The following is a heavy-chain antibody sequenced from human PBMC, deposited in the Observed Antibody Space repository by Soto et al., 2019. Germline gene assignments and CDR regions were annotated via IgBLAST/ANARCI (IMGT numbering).Heavy chain of an antibody. D-gene: IGHD3-3*01. Sequence: QVQLQESGPGLVKPSQTLSLTCTVSGGSISSGDYYWSWIRQPPGKGLEWIGYIYYSGSTYYNPSLKSRVTISVDTSKNQCSLKLSSVTAADTAVYYCARGAYYDFWSGYSNWFDPWGQGTLVTVSS. CDR2: IYYSGST. J-gene: IGHJ5*02. CDR3: ARGAYYDFWSGYSNWFDP. V-gene: IGHV4-30-4*01. CDR1: GGSISSGDYY.